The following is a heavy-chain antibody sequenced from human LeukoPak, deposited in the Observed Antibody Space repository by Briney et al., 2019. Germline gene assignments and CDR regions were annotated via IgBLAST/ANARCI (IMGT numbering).Heavy chain of an antibody. CDR3: SGHMTSADY. V-gene: IGHV3-15*01. D-gene: IGHD2-21*02. CDR1: GFTFSDAW. CDR2: IKTKAHGGTT. J-gene: IGHJ4*02. Sequence: GGSLRPSCVASGFTFSDAWMSWVRQAPGEGLEWVARIKTKAHGGTTDYAAPVNGRFTISRDDSKNTLYLEMNSLKSEDTAVYYCSGHMTSADYWGQGTLVTVSS.